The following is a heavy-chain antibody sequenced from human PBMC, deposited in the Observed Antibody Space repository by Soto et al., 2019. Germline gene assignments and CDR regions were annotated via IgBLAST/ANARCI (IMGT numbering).Heavy chain of an antibody. CDR1: GGSISSGDYY. J-gene: IGHJ4*02. V-gene: IGHV4-30-4*01. D-gene: IGHD3-22*01. Sequence: SETLSLTCTVSGGSISSGDYYWSWVRQPPGKGLEWIWYIYYSGSTYYNPSLKSRVTISVDTSKNQFSLKLSSVTAADTAVYYCARVKGLRATYYYDSSGYPVFDYWGQGTLVTVSS. CDR3: ARVKGLRATYYYDSSGYPVFDY. CDR2: IYYSGST.